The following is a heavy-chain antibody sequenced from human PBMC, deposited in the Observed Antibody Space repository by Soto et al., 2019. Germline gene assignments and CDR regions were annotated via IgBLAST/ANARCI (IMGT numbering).Heavy chain of an antibody. CDR1: GFTFSSYG. CDR3: ARDTVVVVPAAKGQWGMDV. D-gene: IGHD2-2*01. CDR2: IWYDGSNK. J-gene: IGHJ6*02. V-gene: IGHV3-33*01. Sequence: GGSLRLSCAASGFTFSSYGMHWVRQAPGKGLEWVAVIWYDGSNKYYADSVKGRFTISRDNSKNTLYLQMNSLRAEDTAVYYCARDTVVVVPAAKGQWGMDVWGQGTTVTVSS.